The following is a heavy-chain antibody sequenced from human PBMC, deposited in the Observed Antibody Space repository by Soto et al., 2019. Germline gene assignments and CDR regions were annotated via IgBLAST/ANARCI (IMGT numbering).Heavy chain of an antibody. CDR2: INAGNGNT. V-gene: IGHV1-3*01. CDR3: ARGRDSIVGATLGAFDI. J-gene: IGHJ3*02. Sequence: ASVKVSCKASGYTFTSYAMQWVRQAPGQRLEWMGWINAGNGNTKYSQKFQGRVTITRDTSASTAYMELSSLRSEDTAVYYCARGRDSIVGATLGAFDIWGQGTMVTVS. CDR1: GYTFTSYA. D-gene: IGHD1-26*01.